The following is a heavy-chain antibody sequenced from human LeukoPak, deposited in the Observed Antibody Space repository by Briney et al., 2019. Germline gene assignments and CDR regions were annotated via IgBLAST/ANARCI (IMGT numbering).Heavy chain of an antibody. CDR3: ARDSLVDCSSTSCYSVRYGMDV. CDR2: ISAYNGNT. J-gene: IGHJ6*02. V-gene: IGHV1-18*01. D-gene: IGHD2-2*01. Sequence: RASVKVSCKASGYTFTSYGISWVRQAPGQGLEWMGWISAYNGNTNYAQKLQGRVTMTTDTSTSTAYMELRSLRSDDTAVYYCARDSLVDCSSTSCYSVRYGMDVWGQGTTVTVSS. CDR1: GYTFTSYG.